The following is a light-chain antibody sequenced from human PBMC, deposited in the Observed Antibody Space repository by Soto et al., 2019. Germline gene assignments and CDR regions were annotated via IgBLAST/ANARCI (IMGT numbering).Light chain of an antibody. Sequence: DIQLTQSQYSLSASVGDSVALTCQASQDISNYLNWYQQKPGKAPKLLIYDASNLETGVPSRFSGSGSGTDFTFTISSLQPEDIATYYCQQVNVYPSTFGGGTKVDIK. V-gene: IGKV1-33*01. J-gene: IGKJ4*01. CDR3: QQVNVYPST. CDR1: QDISNY. CDR2: DAS.